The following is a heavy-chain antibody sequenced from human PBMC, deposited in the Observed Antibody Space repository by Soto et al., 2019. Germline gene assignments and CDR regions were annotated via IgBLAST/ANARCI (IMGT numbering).Heavy chain of an antibody. CDR2: IKQDGSEK. J-gene: IGHJ4*02. V-gene: IGHV3-7*01. D-gene: IGHD3-10*01. Sequence: EVQLVESGGGLVQPGGSLRLSCAASGFAFSSYWMSWVRQAPGKGLEWVANIKQDGSEKYYVDSVKGRFTISRDNAKNSLYLQMNSLRAEDTAVYYCARDGWGTMVPGVPDYWGQGTLVTVSS. CDR3: ARDGWGTMVPGVPDY. CDR1: GFAFSSYW.